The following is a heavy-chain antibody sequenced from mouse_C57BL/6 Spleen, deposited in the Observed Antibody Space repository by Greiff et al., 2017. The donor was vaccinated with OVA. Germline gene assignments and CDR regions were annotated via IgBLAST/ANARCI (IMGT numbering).Heavy chain of an antibody. D-gene: IGHD1-1*01. V-gene: IGHV5-17*01. CDR1: GFTFSDYG. J-gene: IGHJ1*03. CDR3: ARGDYGSSYDWYFDV. Sequence: EVKLMESGGGLVKPGGSLKLSCAASGFTFSDYGMHWVSQAPEKGLEWVAYISRGSSTIYYADTVKGRFTISRDNSKNTLFLQMTSLRSEDTAMYYGARGDYGSSYDWYFDVWGTGTTVTVSS. CDR2: ISRGSSTI.